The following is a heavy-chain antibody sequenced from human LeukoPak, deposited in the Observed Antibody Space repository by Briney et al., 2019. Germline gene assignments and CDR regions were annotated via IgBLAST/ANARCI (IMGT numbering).Heavy chain of an antibody. V-gene: IGHV3-30-3*01. CDR2: ISHDGSNK. J-gene: IGHJ4*02. Sequence: GRSLRLSCAASGFTFSSYAMHWVRQAPGKGLEWVAVISHDGSNKYYADSVKGRFTISRDNSKNTLYLQMNSLRAEDTAVYYCARVRGRYYYGSGSYLDYWGQGTLVTVSS. D-gene: IGHD3-10*01. CDR1: GFTFSSYA. CDR3: ARVRGRYYYGSGSYLDY.